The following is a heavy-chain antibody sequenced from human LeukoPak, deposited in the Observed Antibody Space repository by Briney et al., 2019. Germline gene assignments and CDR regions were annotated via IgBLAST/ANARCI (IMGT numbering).Heavy chain of an antibody. J-gene: IGHJ6*03. Sequence: PSETLSLTCTVSGGSISSGGYYWSWIRQHPGKGLEWIGYIYYSGSTYYNPSLKSRVTISVDTSKNQFALKLSSVTAAETAVYYCARDGGNRNYYYYYYMDVWGKGTTVTVSS. CDR2: IYYSGST. D-gene: IGHD1-14*01. V-gene: IGHV4-31*03. CDR3: ARDGGNRNYYYYYYMDV. CDR1: GGSISSGGYY.